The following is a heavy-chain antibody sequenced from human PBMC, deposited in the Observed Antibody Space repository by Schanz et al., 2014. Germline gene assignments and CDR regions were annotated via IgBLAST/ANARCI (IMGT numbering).Heavy chain of an antibody. CDR1: GLNFRQYA. V-gene: IGHV3-30*04. Sequence: QLVESGGVLVQPGRSLRLSCAGSGLNFRQYAIHWVRHAPGKGLEWVALISYDGSNKHYADSVKGRFIISRDNSKNTLDLQMNSLRDEDTALYYCAKDMHKDYGGKPQAFDIWGQGTMVTVSS. D-gene: IGHD4-17*01. CDR2: ISYDGSNK. J-gene: IGHJ3*02. CDR3: AKDMHKDYGGKPQAFDI.